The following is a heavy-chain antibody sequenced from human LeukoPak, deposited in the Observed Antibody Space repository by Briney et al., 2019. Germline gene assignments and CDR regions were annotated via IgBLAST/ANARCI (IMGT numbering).Heavy chain of an antibody. CDR1: GFTFSSYS. CDR2: ISSSSSYI. D-gene: IGHD3-9*01. Sequence: GGSLRLSCAASGFTFSSYSMNWVRQAPGKGLEWVSSISSSSSYIYYADSVKGRFTISRDNAKNSLYLQMNSLRAEDTAVYYCATAGYYDILTGLSDDYWGQGTLVTVSS. V-gene: IGHV3-21*01. J-gene: IGHJ4*02. CDR3: ATAGYYDILTGLSDDY.